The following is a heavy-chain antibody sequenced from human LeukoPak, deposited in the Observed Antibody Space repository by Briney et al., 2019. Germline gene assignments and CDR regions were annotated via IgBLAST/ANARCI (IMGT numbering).Heavy chain of an antibody. D-gene: IGHD1-1*01. Sequence: GGSLRLSCAASGFTFDDYAMHWVRQAPGKGLEWVSLISGDGGSTYYADSVKGRFTISRDNSKNSLYLQMNSLRTEDTALYYCAKDTLYNWSDDSGFDYWGQGTLVTVSS. J-gene: IGHJ4*02. CDR1: GFTFDDYA. CDR2: ISGDGGST. V-gene: IGHV3-43*02. CDR3: AKDTLYNWSDDSGFDY.